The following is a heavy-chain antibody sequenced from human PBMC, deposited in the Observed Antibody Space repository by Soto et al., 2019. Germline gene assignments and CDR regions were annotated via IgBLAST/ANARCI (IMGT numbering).Heavy chain of an antibody. V-gene: IGHV4-30-4*01. J-gene: IGHJ4*02. D-gene: IGHD2-2*02. Sequence: SETLSLTCTVSGGSISSGDYYWSWIRQPPGKGLEWIGYIYYSGSTYYNPSLKSRVTISVDTSKNQFSLKLSSVTAADTAVYYCAGGPDIVVVPAAIRSFDYWGQGTLVTVSS. CDR2: IYYSGST. CDR3: AGGPDIVVVPAAIRSFDY. CDR1: GGSISSGDYY.